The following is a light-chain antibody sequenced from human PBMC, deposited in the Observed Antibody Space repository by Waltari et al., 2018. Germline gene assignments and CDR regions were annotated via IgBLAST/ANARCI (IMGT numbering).Light chain of an antibody. CDR1: QSISNW. Sequence: DIQMTQSPSTLSASIGDRVTITCRASQSISNWLAWYQQLPGKAPKRLIYMASSLETGVPSRFRGSGSGTEFTLTISSLQPGDFATYYCQQYNTYPFTFGLGTKLESK. V-gene: IGKV1-5*03. CDR3: QQYNTYPFT. CDR2: MAS. J-gene: IGKJ2*01.